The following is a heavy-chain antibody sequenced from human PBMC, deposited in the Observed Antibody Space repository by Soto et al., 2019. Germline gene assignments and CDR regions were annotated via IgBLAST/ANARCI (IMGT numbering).Heavy chain of an antibody. J-gene: IGHJ4*02. V-gene: IGHV3-30-3*01. CDR1: GFTFSSYA. CDR2: ISYDGSNK. D-gene: IGHD5-18*01. Sequence: PGWSLRLSCAASGFTFSSYAMHWVRQAPGKGLEWVAVISYDGSNKYYADSVKGRFTISRDNSKNTLYLQMNSLRAEDTAVYYCARGARDVDTAMVLPTGGFDYWGQGTLVTVSS. CDR3: ARGARDVDTAMVLPTGGFDY.